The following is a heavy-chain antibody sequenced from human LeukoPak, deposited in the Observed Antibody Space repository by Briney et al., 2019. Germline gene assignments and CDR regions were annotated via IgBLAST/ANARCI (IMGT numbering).Heavy chain of an antibody. V-gene: IGHV3-11*04. CDR2: IGGTAGNT. CDR1: GRTFTEHY. CDR3: AREWSAFDI. J-gene: IGHJ3*02. Sequence: PGGSLRLSCAASGRTFTEHYMHWIRQAPGKGLEWVSFIGGTAGNTYYADSVKGRFTISRDNAKNSLYPQMNSLRAEDTAVYYCAREWSAFDIWGQGTMVTVSS. D-gene: IGHD2-8*01.